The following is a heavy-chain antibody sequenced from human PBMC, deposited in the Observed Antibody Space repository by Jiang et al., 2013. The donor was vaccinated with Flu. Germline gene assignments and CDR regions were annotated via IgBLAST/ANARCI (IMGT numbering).Heavy chain of an antibody. CDR1: GGSISSYY. Sequence: GPGLVKPSETLSLTCTVSGGSISSYYWSWIRQPPGKGLEWIGYIYYSGSTNYNPSLKSRVTISVDTSKNQFSLKLSSVTAADTAVYYCARLVDTAMVDYWGQGTLVTVSS. V-gene: IGHV4-59*08. D-gene: IGHD5-18*01. CDR3: ARLVDTAMVDY. CDR2: IYYSGST. J-gene: IGHJ4*02.